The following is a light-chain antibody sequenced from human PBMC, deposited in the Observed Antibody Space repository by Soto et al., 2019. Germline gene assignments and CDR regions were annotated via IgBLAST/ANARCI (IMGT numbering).Light chain of an antibody. Sequence: QSVLTQPASVSGSPGQSITISCTGTSSDVGSYNLVSWYQQHPGKAPKLMIYEGSKRPSGVSNRFSGSKSGNTSSLTICGLQAEDEADYYCCSYAGSSTPYVFGTGTKLAVL. J-gene: IGLJ1*01. V-gene: IGLV2-23*01. CDR3: CSYAGSSTPYV. CDR2: EGS. CDR1: SSDVGSYNL.